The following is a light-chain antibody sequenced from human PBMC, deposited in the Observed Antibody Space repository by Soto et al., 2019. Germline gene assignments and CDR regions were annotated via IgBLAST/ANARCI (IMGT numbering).Light chain of an antibody. CDR2: DAS. CDR1: QDISNY. V-gene: IGKV1-33*01. CDR3: QQYNSYWT. J-gene: IGKJ1*01. Sequence: DIQMTQSPSSLSASVGDRVTITCQASQDISNYLNWYQQKLGKAPKLLIYDASNLESGIPSRFSGSGSGTEFTLTISSLQPDDFATYYCQQYNSYWTFGQGTKVDIK.